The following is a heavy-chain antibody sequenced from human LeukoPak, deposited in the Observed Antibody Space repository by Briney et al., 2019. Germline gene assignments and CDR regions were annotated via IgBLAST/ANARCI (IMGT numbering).Heavy chain of an antibody. D-gene: IGHD1-26*01. J-gene: IGHJ5*02. V-gene: IGHV1-2*02. CDR2: NNPNSGGT. CDR3: ARGGVVGPLGFALAPHYNWFDP. Sequence: GASVKVSCKASGYTFTGYYMHWVRQAPGQGLEWMGWNNPNSGGTNYAQKFQGRVTMTRDTSTSTVYMELSSLRSEDTAVYYCARGGVVGPLGFALAPHYNWFDPWGQGTLVTVSS. CDR1: GYTFTGYY.